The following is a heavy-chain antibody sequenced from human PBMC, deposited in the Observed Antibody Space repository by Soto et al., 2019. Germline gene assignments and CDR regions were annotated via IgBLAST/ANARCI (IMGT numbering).Heavy chain of an antibody. D-gene: IGHD4-17*01. CDR2: MNPNSGNT. J-gene: IGHJ4*02. Sequence: QVQLVQSGAEVKKPGASVQVSCKASGYTFTSYDINWVRQATGQGLEWMGWMNPNSGNTGYAQKFQGRVTMPRNNTISTAYMELSSLRSEDTAVYYCARAPSPTVTKDDWGQGTLVTVSS. CDR3: ARAPSPTVTKDD. V-gene: IGHV1-8*01. CDR1: GYTFTSYD.